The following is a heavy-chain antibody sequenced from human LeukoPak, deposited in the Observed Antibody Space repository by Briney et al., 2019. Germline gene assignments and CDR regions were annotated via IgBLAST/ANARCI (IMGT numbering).Heavy chain of an antibody. CDR1: GGSISSGGYY. D-gene: IGHD3-22*01. Sequence: SETLSLTCAVSGGSISSGGYYSSWVRQPPGKGLEWIGYIYYSGSTNYNPSLKSRFTISVHTSKNQFSLKLSSVTAADTAVYYCARLYYYDSSGYWGYYYGMDVWGQGTTVTVSS. V-gene: IGHV4-61*08. CDR3: ARLYYYDSSGYWGYYYGMDV. J-gene: IGHJ6*02. CDR2: IYYSGST.